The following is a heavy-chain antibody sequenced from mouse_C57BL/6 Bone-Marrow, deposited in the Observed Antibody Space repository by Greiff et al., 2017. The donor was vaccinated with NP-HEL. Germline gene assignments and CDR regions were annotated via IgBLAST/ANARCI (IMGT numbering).Heavy chain of an antibody. CDR3: ARGGAAQATF. J-gene: IGHJ4*01. V-gene: IGHV1-81*01. CDR2: IYPRSGNT. Sequence: VQLQQSGAELARPGASVKLSCKASGYTFTSYGISWVKQRPGQGLEWIGEIYPRSGNTYYNEKFKGQATLTADKSSSTAYMELRSLTSEDSAVYVCARGGAAQATFGGQGTSVTVSS. CDR1: GYTFTSYG. D-gene: IGHD3-2*02.